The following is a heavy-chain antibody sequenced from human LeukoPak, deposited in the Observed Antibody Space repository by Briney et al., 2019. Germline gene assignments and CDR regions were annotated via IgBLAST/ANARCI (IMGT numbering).Heavy chain of an antibody. CDR2: ISGSGGST. Sequence: PGGSLRLSCAASGFTFSSYAMSWVRQAPGKGLEWVSAISGSGGSTYYADSVKGRFTISRDNSKNTLYLQMNSLRAEDTAVYYCAKAAPHIVVVTANGAAFDIWGQGTMVTVSS. D-gene: IGHD2-21*02. CDR3: AKAAPHIVVVTANGAAFDI. CDR1: GFTFSSYA. V-gene: IGHV3-23*01. J-gene: IGHJ3*02.